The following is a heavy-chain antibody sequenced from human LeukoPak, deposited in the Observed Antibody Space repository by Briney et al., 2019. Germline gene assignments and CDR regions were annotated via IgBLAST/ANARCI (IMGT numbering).Heavy chain of an antibody. CDR3: ARDRPGYYYYGMDV. CDR1: GDTISSNSAA. CDR2: KYYRSKWYN. V-gene: IGHV6-1*01. Sequence: SQTLSLTCAVSGDTISSNSAAWNWNRQWPARGLEWLVKKYYRSKWYNDYAVPVKSRITINPDTSKNQFSLQLNSVTPEDTAVYYCARDRPGYYYYGMDVWGKGTTVAVSS. J-gene: IGHJ6*04.